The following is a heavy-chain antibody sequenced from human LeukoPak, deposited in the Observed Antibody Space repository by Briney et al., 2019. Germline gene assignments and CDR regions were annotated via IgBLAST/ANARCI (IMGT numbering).Heavy chain of an antibody. D-gene: IGHD3-16*01. Sequence: PGRSLRLSCAASGFIFSDYGMHRIRQAPGKGLEWVAVIWHDGSNKYYEDSVKGRFTISRDNSKNTMYLQMNSLRGEDTAMYYCAVLGDIEAFDIWGQGTMVTVSS. CDR3: AVLGDIEAFDI. J-gene: IGHJ3*02. CDR2: IWHDGSNK. V-gene: IGHV3-33*01. CDR1: GFIFSDYG.